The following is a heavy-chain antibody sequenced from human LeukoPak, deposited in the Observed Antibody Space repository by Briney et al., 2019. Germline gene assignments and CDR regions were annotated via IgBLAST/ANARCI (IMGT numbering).Heavy chain of an antibody. D-gene: IGHD1-26*01. V-gene: IGHV1-18*04. CDR3: ASGSYNAFDI. J-gene: IGHJ3*02. Sequence: ASVKVSCKASGYTFTGYYMHWVRRAPGQGLEWMGWISAYNGNTNYAQKLQGRVTMTTDTSTSTAYMELRSLRSDDTAVYYCASGSYNAFDIWGQGTMVTVSS. CDR2: ISAYNGNT. CDR1: GYTFTGYY.